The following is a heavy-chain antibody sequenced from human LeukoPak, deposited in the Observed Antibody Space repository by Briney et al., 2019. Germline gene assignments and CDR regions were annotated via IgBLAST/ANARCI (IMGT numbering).Heavy chain of an antibody. V-gene: IGHV4-31*03. CDR2: IYYSGST. Sequence: SETLSLTCTVSGGSISSGGYYWSWIRQHPGKGLEWIGYIYYSGSTYYNPSLKSRVTISVDTSKNQFSLKLSSVTAADTAVYYCARGSIAAVGPGDFWGQGTLVTVSS. D-gene: IGHD6-13*01. J-gene: IGHJ4*02. CDR1: GGSISSGGYY. CDR3: ARGSIAAVGPGDF.